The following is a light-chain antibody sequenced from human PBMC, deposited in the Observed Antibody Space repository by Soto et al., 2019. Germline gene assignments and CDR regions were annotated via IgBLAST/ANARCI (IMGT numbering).Light chain of an antibody. CDR1: QSVSSNY. CDR3: HQYGISP. CDR2: GAS. Sequence: EIVLTQSPGTLSLSPGERATLSCRASQSVSSNYLAWYQQKPGQAPRLLIFGASSRATGIPDRFSGSGSGTGFTLTISRLEPEDFAVYYCHQYGISPFGGGTRLENK. J-gene: IGKJ5*01. V-gene: IGKV3-20*01.